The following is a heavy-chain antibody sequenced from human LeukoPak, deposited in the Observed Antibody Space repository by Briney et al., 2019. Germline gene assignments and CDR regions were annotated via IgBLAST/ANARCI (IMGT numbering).Heavy chain of an antibody. J-gene: IGHJ1*01. Sequence: ASVRVSCEPSLYTLNGKFMHWVRQAPGQGLEWMGWIDTDGGGTDYAQKFSGSVTMTRDTYTSSAYMDLSSLISDNTAVYYCARDREGLFYYCDWGPVTLVTVSS. D-gene: IGHD1-26*01. V-gene: IGHV1-2*02. CDR1: LYTLNGKF. CDR3: ARDREGLFYYCD. CDR2: IDTDGGGT.